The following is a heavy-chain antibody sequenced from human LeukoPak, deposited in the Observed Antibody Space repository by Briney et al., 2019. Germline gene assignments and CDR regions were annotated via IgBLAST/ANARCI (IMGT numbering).Heavy chain of an antibody. V-gene: IGHV3-21*01. CDR1: GFTFSSYS. Sequence: GGSLRLSCAASGFTFSSYSMNWVRQAPGKGLEWVSSISSSSSYIYYADSVKGRFTISRDNAKNSLYLQMNSLRAEDTAVYYCARDRRYDFWSGEFDYWGQGTLVTVSS. CDR3: ARDRRYDFWSGEFDY. J-gene: IGHJ4*02. CDR2: ISSSSSYI. D-gene: IGHD3-3*01.